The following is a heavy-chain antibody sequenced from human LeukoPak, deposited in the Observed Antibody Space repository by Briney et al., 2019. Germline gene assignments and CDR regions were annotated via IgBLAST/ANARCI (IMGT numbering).Heavy chain of an antibody. CDR1: GFTFSDYH. J-gene: IGHJ3*02. V-gene: IGHV3-72*01. D-gene: IGHD1-1*01. CDR3: AASRRGSVFDI. Sequence: PGGSLRLSCAASGFTFSDYHMDWVRQGPGKGLEWFGRVRNKDNSYTTEYAASVKGRFTISRDDSKNSLYLQMNSLKTEDTAVYYCAASRRGSVFDIWGLGTMVTVSS. CDR2: VRNKDNSYTT.